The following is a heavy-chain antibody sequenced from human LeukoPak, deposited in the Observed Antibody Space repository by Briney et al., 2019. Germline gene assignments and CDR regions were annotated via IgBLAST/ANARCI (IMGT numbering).Heavy chain of an antibody. V-gene: IGHV1-24*01. CDR3: ATCQELLEDPSSKGHFYYYMDV. CDR1: GYTLTELS. J-gene: IGHJ6*03. D-gene: IGHD1-26*01. Sequence: ASVKVSCKVSGYTLTELSIHWVRQAPGKGLEWMGGFDPEDGETIYAQKFQGRVTMTEDTSTDTAYMELSSLRSEDTAVYYCATCQELLEDPSSKGHFYYYMDVWGKGTTVTVSS. CDR2: FDPEDGET.